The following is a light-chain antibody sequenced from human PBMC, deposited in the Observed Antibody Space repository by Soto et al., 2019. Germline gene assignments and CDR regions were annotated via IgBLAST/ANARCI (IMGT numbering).Light chain of an antibody. J-gene: IGLJ2*01. CDR1: TSNIGSNT. CDR2: SNN. Sequence: QSVLTQPPSASGTPGQRLTISCSGSTSNIGSNTVSWYQQLPGTAPKLLIHSNNQRPSGVPDLFSGSKSGTSASLAISGLQSEDEADYSCAAWDDSLNGVVFGGGTKLTVL. CDR3: AAWDDSLNGVV. V-gene: IGLV1-44*01.